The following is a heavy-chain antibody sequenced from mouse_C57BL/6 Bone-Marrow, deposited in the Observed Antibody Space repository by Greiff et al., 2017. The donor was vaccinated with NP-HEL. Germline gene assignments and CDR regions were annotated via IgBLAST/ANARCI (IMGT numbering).Heavy chain of an antibody. CDR1: GYTFTSYG. CDR3: ARGGGYYGSSYGWFAY. J-gene: IGHJ3*01. D-gene: IGHD1-1*01. CDR2: IYPRSGNT. Sequence: VKLMESGAELARPGASVKLSCKASGYTFTSYGISWVKQRTGQGLEWIGEIYPRSGNTYYNEKFKGKATLTADKSSSTAYMELRSLTSEDSAVYFCARGGGYYGSSYGWFAYWGQGTLVTVSA. V-gene: IGHV1-81*01.